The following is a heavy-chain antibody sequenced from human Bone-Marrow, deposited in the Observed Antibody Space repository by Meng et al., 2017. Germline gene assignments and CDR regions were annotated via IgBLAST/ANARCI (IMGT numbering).Heavy chain of an antibody. CDR3: ARDPITGTTLYYYYYGMDV. CDR2: IKQDGSEK. CDR1: GFTFSSYW. D-gene: IGHD1-7*01. J-gene: IGHJ6*02. Sequence: GESLKISCAASGFTFSSYWMSWVRQAPGKGLGWVANIKQDGSEKYYVDSVEGRFTISRDNAKNSLYLQMNSLRAEDTAVYYCARDPITGTTLYYYYYGMDVWGQGTTVTVSS. V-gene: IGHV3-7*01.